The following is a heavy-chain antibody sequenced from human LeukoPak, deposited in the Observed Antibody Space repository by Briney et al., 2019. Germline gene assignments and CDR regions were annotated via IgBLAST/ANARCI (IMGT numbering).Heavy chain of an antibody. CDR1: GGSFSGYY. CDR2: INHSGST. Sequence: PSETLSLTCAVYGGSFSGYYWSWIRQPPGQGLEWIGEINHSGSTNYNPSLKSRVTISVDTSKNQFSLKLSSVTAADTAVYYCARRYGDPYYFDYWGQGTLVTVSS. D-gene: IGHD4-17*01. CDR3: ARRYGDPYYFDY. V-gene: IGHV4-34*01. J-gene: IGHJ4*02.